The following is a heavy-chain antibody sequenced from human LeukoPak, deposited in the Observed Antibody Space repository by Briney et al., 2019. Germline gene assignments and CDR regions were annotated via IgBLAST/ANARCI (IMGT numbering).Heavy chain of an antibody. Sequence: PGGSLSLSCAGSGFPFINSWISWVRQPPGKGHEWVGHIKRNSDGETTDYAAPVKGRFTIARDDSKNSLYLQMNSLKTEDTAVYYCTTSGGNWDCFDYWGQGTLVTPSS. D-gene: IGHD7-27*01. CDR2: IKRNSDGETT. CDR1: GFPFINSW. CDR3: TTSGGNWDCFDY. J-gene: IGHJ4*02. V-gene: IGHV3-15*01.